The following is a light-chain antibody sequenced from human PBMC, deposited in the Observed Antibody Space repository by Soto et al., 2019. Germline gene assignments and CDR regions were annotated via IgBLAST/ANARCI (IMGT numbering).Light chain of an antibody. V-gene: IGLV2-14*01. CDR1: SSDVGGYNY. J-gene: IGLJ1*01. CDR2: DVS. Sequence: QSVLTQPASVSGSPGQSITISCTGTSSDVGGYNYVSWYQQHPGKAPKLMIYDVSNRPSGVSNRFSGSKSGNTASLTISGLQAEDEADYYCSSYTSSPTLVFGTGPKVT. CDR3: SSYTSSPTLV.